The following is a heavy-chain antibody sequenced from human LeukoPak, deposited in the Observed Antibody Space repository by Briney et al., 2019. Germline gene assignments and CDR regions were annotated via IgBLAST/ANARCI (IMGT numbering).Heavy chain of an antibody. CDR3: AREIDSSRSRWFDP. CDR2: ISAYNGNT. J-gene: IGHJ5*02. Sequence: ASVKVSCKASGYTFTSYGISWVRQAPGQGLEWMGWISAYNGNTHYAQKLQGRVTVTTDTSTSTVHMELRSLRSDDTAVYYCAREIDSSRSRWFDPWGQGTLVTVSS. D-gene: IGHD6-13*01. CDR1: GYTFTSYG. V-gene: IGHV1-18*01.